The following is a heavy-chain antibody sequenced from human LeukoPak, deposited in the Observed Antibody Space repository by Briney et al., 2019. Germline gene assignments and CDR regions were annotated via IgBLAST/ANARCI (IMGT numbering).Heavy chain of an antibody. CDR1: GFTFSSYG. J-gene: IGHJ4*02. Sequence: PGGSLRLSCAASGFTFSSYGMDWVRQAPGKGLEWVANIREDESEKNYVDSVKGRFTISRDNAWNSLYLQMNSLRAEDTAVYYCARDQGTPGPSFFDSWGQGALVTVSS. CDR3: ARDQGTPGPSFFDS. V-gene: IGHV3-7*01. CDR2: IREDESEK. D-gene: IGHD2-15*01.